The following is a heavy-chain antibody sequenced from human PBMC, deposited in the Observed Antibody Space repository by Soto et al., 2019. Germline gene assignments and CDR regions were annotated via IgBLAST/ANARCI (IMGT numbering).Heavy chain of an antibody. CDR1: VGSFSGYY. J-gene: IGHJ6*02. D-gene: IGHD6-13*01. CDR3: ARGRAFYSSNVRGGYYYYYGMDV. V-gene: IGHV4-34*01. Sequence: PLETLSLTCAVYVGSFSGYYWSWIRQPPGKGLEWIGEINHSGSTNYNPSLKSRVTISVDTSKNQFSLKLSSVTAADTAVYYCARGRAFYSSNVRGGYYYYYGMDVWGQGTTVTVSS. CDR2: INHSGST.